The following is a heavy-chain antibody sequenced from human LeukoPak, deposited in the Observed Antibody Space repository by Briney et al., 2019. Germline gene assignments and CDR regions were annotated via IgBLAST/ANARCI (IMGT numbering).Heavy chain of an antibody. V-gene: IGHV1-69*13. CDR3: ANTLGYCSSTSCSWDYYYYMDV. J-gene: IGHJ6*03. D-gene: IGHD2-2*01. CDR2: IIPIFGTA. Sequence: GASVKVSCKASGGTFSSYAISWVRQAPGQGLEWMGGIIPIFGTANYAQKFQGRVTITADESTSTAYMELSSLRSEDTAVYYCANTLGYCSSTSCSWDYYYYMDVWGKGTTVTVSS. CDR1: GGTFSSYA.